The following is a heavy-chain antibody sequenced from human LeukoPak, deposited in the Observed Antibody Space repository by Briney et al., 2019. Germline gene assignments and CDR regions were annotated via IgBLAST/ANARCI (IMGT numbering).Heavy chain of an antibody. CDR3: ARGPDSYGYSGY. CDR2: IYYSGST. CDR1: GGSVSSGSYY. V-gene: IGHV4-61*01. J-gene: IGHJ4*02. Sequence: SETLSLTCTVSGGSVSSGSYYWSWIRQPPGKGLKWIGYIYYSGSTYYNPSLKSRVTISVDTSKNQLSLKLSSVTAADTAVYYCARGPDSYGYSGYWGQGTLVTVSS. D-gene: IGHD5-18*01.